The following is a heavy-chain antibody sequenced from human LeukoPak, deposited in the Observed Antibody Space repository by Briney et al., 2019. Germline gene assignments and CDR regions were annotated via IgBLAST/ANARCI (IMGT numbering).Heavy chain of an antibody. V-gene: IGHV4-34*01. CDR1: GGSFSCYY. CDR3: ARGGGIAARLNYFDY. J-gene: IGHJ4*02. CDR2: INHSGST. Sequence: PSETLSLTCAVYGGSFSCYYWSWIRQPPGKGLEWIGEINHSGSTNYNPSLKSRVTISVDTSKNQFSLKLSSVTAADTAVYYCARGGGIAARLNYFDYWGQGTLVTVSS. D-gene: IGHD6-6*01.